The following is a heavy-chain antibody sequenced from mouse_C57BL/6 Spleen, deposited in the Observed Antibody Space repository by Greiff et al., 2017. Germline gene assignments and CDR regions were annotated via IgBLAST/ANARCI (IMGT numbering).Heavy chain of an antibody. D-gene: IGHD2-4*01. Sequence: QVQLKQSGAELVRPGASVKLSCKASGYTFTDYYINWVKQRPGQGLEWIARIYPGSGNTYYNEKFKGKATLTAEKSSSTAYMQLSSLTSEDSAVYFCARSLYDYGEAHYAMDYWGQGTSVTVSS. CDR1: GYTFTDYY. CDR2: IYPGSGNT. CDR3: ARSLYDYGEAHYAMDY. J-gene: IGHJ4*01. V-gene: IGHV1-76*01.